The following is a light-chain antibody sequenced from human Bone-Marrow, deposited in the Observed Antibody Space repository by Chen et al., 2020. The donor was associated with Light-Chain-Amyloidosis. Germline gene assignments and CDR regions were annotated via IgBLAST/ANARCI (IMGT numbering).Light chain of an antibody. Sequence: QSVLTQPASASGSPGQSITISCTGTSSDVGGYNYVSWYQQHPGKAPQLMIYDVSYRPSGVSSRFSGSKSGNTASLTISGLQTEDEADYYCSSYTDTSALALFGGGTKLTVL. CDR3: SSYTDTSALAL. V-gene: IGLV2-14*01. J-gene: IGLJ3*02. CDR2: DVS. CDR1: SSDVGGYNY.